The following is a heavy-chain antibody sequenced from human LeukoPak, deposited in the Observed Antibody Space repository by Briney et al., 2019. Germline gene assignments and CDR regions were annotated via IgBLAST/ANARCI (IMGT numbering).Heavy chain of an antibody. V-gene: IGHV3-21*01. CDR1: GFTFSSYS. J-gene: IGHJ6*02. CDR2: ISSSSSYI. D-gene: IGHD3-3*01. Sequence: GGSLRLSCAASGFTFSSYSMNWVRQAPGKGLEWVSSISSSSSYIYYADSVKGRFTISRDNAKNSLYLQMNSLRAEDTAVYYCARADFWSGYGQYGMGVWGQGTTVTVSS. CDR3: ARADFWSGYGQYGMGV.